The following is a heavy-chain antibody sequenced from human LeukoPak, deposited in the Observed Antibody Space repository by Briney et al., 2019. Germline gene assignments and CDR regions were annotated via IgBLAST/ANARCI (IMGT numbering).Heavy chain of an antibody. V-gene: IGHV3-48*01. CDR3: ARDLGSYTSGWYMGFDY. CDR2: ISGTSNTI. CDR1: GFNFDDYD. D-gene: IGHD6-19*01. Sequence: GGSLRLSCAVSGFNFDDYDMNWVRQAPGKGLEWVSYISGTSNTIYYADSVKGRFTISRDNAKNSLYLQVNSLRAEDTAIYYCARDLGSYTSGWYMGFDYWGQGTLVTVSS. J-gene: IGHJ4*02.